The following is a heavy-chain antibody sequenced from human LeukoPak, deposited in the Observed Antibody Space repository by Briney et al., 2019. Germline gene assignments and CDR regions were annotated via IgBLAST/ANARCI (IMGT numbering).Heavy chain of an antibody. Sequence: GGSLRLSCAASRFTFSTYGMSWVRQAPGKGLEWVSSITGGGGSTYYADSVKGRFTISRDNSKNTLYLQMNSLRAEDTAVYYCAISSYYDSSGYYREYYFDYWGQGTLVTVSS. V-gene: IGHV3-23*01. D-gene: IGHD3-22*01. J-gene: IGHJ4*02. CDR3: AISSYYDSSGYYREYYFDY. CDR2: ITGGGGST. CDR1: RFTFSTYG.